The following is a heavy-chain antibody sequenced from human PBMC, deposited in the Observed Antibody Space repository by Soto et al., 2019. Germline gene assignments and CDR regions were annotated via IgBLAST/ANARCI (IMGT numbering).Heavy chain of an antibody. D-gene: IGHD3-3*01. CDR2: ISCSGGST. V-gene: IGHV3-23*01. CDR3: AKDSGDITIFGVVIGMDV. CDR1: GFTFNNCA. Sequence: LRLSCVASGFTFNNCAMNWLRQAPGKGLEWVSIISCSGGSTYYADSVKGRFTISRDKSKNTVYLQMNSLRAEDTAVYYCAKDSGDITIFGVVIGMDVWGQGTTVTVSS. J-gene: IGHJ6*02.